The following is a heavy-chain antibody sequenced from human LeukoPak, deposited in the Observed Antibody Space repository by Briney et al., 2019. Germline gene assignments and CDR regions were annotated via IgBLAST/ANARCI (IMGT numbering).Heavy chain of an antibody. J-gene: IGHJ4*02. CDR3: ALLVGATPYYFDY. Sequence: SETLSLTCAVYGGFFSGYYWSWIRQPPGKGLEWIGEINHSGSTNYNPSLKSRVTISVDTSKNQFSLKLSSVTAADTAVYYCALLVGATPYYFDYWGQGTLVTVSS. D-gene: IGHD1-26*01. V-gene: IGHV4-34*01. CDR1: GGFFSGYY. CDR2: INHSGST.